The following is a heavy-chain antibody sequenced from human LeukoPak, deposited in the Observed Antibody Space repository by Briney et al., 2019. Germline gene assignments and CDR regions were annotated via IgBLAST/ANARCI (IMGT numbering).Heavy chain of an antibody. D-gene: IGHD1-1*01. Sequence: SETLSLTCTVSGGSIRGSYWSWIRQPPGKGLEWIGYIYDSGSTNYNPSLKSRVTISVDTSKNQFSLKLSSVTAADTAVYYCARHVGDTNVWPFDYWGQGTLVTVSS. CDR1: GGSIRGSY. CDR2: IYDSGST. J-gene: IGHJ4*02. CDR3: ARHVGDTNVWPFDY. V-gene: IGHV4-59*08.